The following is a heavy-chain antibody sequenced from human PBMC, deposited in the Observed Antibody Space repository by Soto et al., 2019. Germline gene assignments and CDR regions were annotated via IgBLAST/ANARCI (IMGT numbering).Heavy chain of an antibody. CDR3: ARVYGDHLDY. CDR1: GGSISSYY. D-gene: IGHD4-17*01. Sequence: QVQLQESGPGLVKPSETLSLTCTVSGGSISSYYWSWIRQPPGKGLEWIGYIYYSESTNYNPSLKSRVTISVDTSKALCSLQLSSSTAADTAVYYCARVYGDHLDYWGQGPLVTVSS. CDR2: IYYSEST. J-gene: IGHJ4*02. V-gene: IGHV4-59*01.